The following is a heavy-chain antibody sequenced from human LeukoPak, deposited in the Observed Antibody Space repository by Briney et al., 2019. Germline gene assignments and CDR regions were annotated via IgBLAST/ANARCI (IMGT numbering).Heavy chain of an antibody. CDR2: IYPGDSDT. J-gene: IGHJ4*02. Sequence: GESLKISCQGSGYSFANSWIAWVRQMPGRGLEWMGIIYPGDSDTRYSPSFQGQVTISADKSISTAYLQWNSLKASDTAMYYCGRSGYSGYECDYWGQGTLVTVSS. CDR1: GYSFANSW. V-gene: IGHV5-51*01. D-gene: IGHD5-12*01. CDR3: GRSGYSGYECDY.